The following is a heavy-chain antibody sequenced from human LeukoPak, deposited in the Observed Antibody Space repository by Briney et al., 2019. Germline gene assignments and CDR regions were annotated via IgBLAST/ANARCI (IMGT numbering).Heavy chain of an antibody. Sequence: ASVKVSCKASGYTFTSYGISWVRQAPGQGLEWTGWISAYNGNTNYAQKLQGRVTMTTDTSTSTAYMELRSLRSDDTAVYYCARPSYCVADNCGYWLDPWGPGTLVTVSS. CDR1: GYTFTSYG. CDR3: ARPSYCVADNCGYWLDP. J-gene: IGHJ5*02. V-gene: IGHV1-18*01. D-gene: IGHD2-21*01. CDR2: ISAYNGNT.